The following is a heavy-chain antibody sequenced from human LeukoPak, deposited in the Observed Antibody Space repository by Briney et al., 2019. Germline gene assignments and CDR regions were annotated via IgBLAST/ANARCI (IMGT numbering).Heavy chain of an antibody. CDR3: ARDTGDSSGYYAY. CDR2: ISSSSSHI. CDR1: GFTFSSYS. D-gene: IGHD3-22*01. V-gene: IGHV3-21*01. J-gene: IGHJ4*02. Sequence: PGGSLRLSCAASGFTFSSYSMNWVRQAPGKGLEWVSSISSSSSHIYYADSVKGRFTISRDNAKNSLYLQMNSLRAEDTAVYYCARDTGDSSGYYAYWGQGTLVTVSS.